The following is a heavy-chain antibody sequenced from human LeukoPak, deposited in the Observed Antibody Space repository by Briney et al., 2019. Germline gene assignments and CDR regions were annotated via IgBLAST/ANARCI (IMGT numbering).Heavy chain of an antibody. Sequence: PGGSLRLTCVASGFTFNNYPMNWVRQTPEKGLEWVAYITSSSSDTHYADSVEGRFTISRDNAKNSLYLQMNSLRAEDTAVYYCARDGVGSYGLDYWGQGTLVTVSS. V-gene: IGHV3-21*05. CDR2: ITSSSSDT. CDR3: ARDGVGSYGLDY. D-gene: IGHD5-18*01. J-gene: IGHJ4*02. CDR1: GFTFNNYP.